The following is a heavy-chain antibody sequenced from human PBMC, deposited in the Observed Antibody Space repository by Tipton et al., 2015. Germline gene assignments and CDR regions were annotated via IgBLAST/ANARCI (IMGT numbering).Heavy chain of an antibody. CDR3: ARDTMLRLGELSLSVGSPSWRRSYYYGMDV. CDR1: GGSVCNDNYY. J-gene: IGHJ6*02. D-gene: IGHD3-16*02. CDR2: IYYSGST. Sequence: TLSLTCTVSGGSVCNDNYYWSWIRQPPGKGLEWIGYIYYSGSTNYNPSLKSRVTISVDTSKNQFSLKLSSVTAADTAVYYCARDTMLRLGELSLSVGSPSWRRSYYYGMDVWGQGTTVTVSS. V-gene: IGHV4-61*01.